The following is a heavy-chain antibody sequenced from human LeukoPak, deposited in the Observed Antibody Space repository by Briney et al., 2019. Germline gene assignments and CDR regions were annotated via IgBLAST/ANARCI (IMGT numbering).Heavy chain of an antibody. CDR3: AKEIRWQNWFDP. Sequence: PGGSLRLSCAASGFTFSSTAMSWVRQAPGKGLEWVSGISSSGDSTHYADSVKGRFTISRDNSKNTLYLQTNSLRAEDTAVYYCAKEIRWQNWFDPWGQGTLVTVSS. J-gene: IGHJ5*02. CDR1: GFTFSSTA. CDR2: ISSSGDST. D-gene: IGHD4-23*01. V-gene: IGHV3-23*01.